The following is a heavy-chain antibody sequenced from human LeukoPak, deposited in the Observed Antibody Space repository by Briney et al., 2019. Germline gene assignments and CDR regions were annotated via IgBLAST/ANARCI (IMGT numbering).Heavy chain of an antibody. CDR1: GFTFSSYA. D-gene: IGHD3-10*01. J-gene: IGHJ4*02. CDR3: ARARGVGPGAYFDY. CDR2: ISGSGGST. V-gene: IGHV3-23*01. Sequence: GGSLRLSCAASGFTFSSYAMSWVRQAPGKGLEWVSAISGSGGSTYYADSVKGRFTISRDNSKNTLYLQLNSLRAEDTAVYYCARARGVGPGAYFDYWGQGTLVTVSS.